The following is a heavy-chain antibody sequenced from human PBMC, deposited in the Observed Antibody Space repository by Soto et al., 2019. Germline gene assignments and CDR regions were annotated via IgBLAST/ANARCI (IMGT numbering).Heavy chain of an antibody. CDR2: ISAYNGNT. CDR1: GDTFSSYA. CDR3: ARDLPPVDY. J-gene: IGHJ4*02. V-gene: IGHV1-18*01. Sequence: QVQLVQSGAEVKKPGASVKVSCKASGDTFSSYAISWVRQAPGQGLEWMGWISAYNGNTNYAQKLQGRVTMTTDTSTSTAYIELRSLRSDATAVYYCARDLPPVDYWGQGTLVTVSS.